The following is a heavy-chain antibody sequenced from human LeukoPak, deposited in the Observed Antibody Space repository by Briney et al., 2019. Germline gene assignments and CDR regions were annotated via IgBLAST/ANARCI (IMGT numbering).Heavy chain of an antibody. J-gene: IGHJ4*02. Sequence: GGSLILSCSASGFTFSSYAMSWVRQAPGKGLDWVSAISGSGGSTYYADSVKGRFTISRDNSKNTLYLQMNSLRAEDTAVYYCAKDRRYYDSSGYYSYYFDYWGQGTLVTVSS. CDR1: GFTFSSYA. CDR2: ISGSGGST. CDR3: AKDRRYYDSSGYYSYYFDY. D-gene: IGHD3-22*01. V-gene: IGHV3-23*01.